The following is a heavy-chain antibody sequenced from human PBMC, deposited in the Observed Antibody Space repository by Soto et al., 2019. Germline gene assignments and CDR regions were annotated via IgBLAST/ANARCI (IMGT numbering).Heavy chain of an antibody. D-gene: IGHD2-2*01. J-gene: IGHJ5*02. V-gene: IGHV4-59*01. Sequence: PSETLSLTCTVSGGSISSYYWSWIRQPPGKGLEWIGYIYYSGSTNYNPSLKSRVTISVDTSKNQFSLKLSSVTAADTAVYYCARAEYCISTSCYSEINWFDPWGQGTLVTVS. CDR2: IYYSGST. CDR3: ARAEYCISTSCYSEINWFDP. CDR1: GGSISSYY.